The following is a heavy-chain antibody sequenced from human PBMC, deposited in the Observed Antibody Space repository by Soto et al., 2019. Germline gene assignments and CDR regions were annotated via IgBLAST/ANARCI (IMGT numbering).Heavy chain of an antibody. V-gene: IGHV4-39*01. Sequence: RAGNGSRYQWGRNHQPPGKGLEWIGSIYYSGSTYYNPSLKSRVTISVDTSKNQFSLKLSSVTAADTAVYYCARTGSSGWYYFDYWGQRTLVTVSS. CDR1: RAGNGSRYQ. D-gene: IGHD6-19*01. CDR3: ARTGSSGWYYFDY. J-gene: IGHJ4*02. CDR2: IYYSGST.